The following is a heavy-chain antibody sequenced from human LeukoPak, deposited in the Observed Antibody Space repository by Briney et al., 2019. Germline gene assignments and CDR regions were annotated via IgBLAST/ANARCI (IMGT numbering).Heavy chain of an antibody. CDR2: IDPDGGGT. CDR1: GYTLTGYY. Sequence: ALVKVSCKASGYTLTGYYMHWVRQAPGQGLEWMGWIDPDGGGTNYAQMFRGRVTMTRDTSISTAYMELSSLRSDDTAIYYCARVSGRSGPFEYWGQGTLVTVSS. V-gene: IGHV1-2*02. J-gene: IGHJ4*02. CDR3: ARVSGRSGPFEY. D-gene: IGHD3-3*01.